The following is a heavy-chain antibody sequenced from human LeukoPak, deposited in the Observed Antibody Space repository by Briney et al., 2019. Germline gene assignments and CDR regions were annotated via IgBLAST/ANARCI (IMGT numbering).Heavy chain of an antibody. CDR1: GYTFTSYG. V-gene: IGHV1-18*01. J-gene: IGHJ4*02. Sequence: ASVKVSCRASGYTFTSYGISWVRQAPGQGLEWMGWISGYNGITNYAQKFQGRVTMTTDTSTSTAYMELRSLRSDDTAVYYCARADIRAIASSGWYGFDYWGQGTLVTVSS. CDR2: ISGYNGIT. D-gene: IGHD6-19*01. CDR3: ARADIRAIASSGWYGFDY.